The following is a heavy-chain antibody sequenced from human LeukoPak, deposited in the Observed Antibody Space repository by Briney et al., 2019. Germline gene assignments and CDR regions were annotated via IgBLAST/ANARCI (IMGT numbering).Heavy chain of an antibody. V-gene: IGHV3-33*08. J-gene: IGHJ4*02. CDR1: GFNFDNFA. CDR3: ARDFSSSGSSTPFIDY. D-gene: IGHD3-10*01. Sequence: GGSLRLSCVVSGFNFDNFAMHWVRQPLGKGLEWVSVIWYDGSNKYYADSVKGRFTISRDNSKTTLYLQMNSLRAEDTAVYYCARDFSSSGSSTPFIDYWGQGTLVTVSS. CDR2: IWYDGSNK.